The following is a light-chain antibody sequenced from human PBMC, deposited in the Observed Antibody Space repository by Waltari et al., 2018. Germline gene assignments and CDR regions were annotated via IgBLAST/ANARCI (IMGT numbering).Light chain of an antibody. CDR3: CSYAGGRRV. CDR1: SSDVGNSKL. V-gene: IGLV2-23*01. CDR2: EGN. Sequence: QSALTQPASVSGSPGQSITISCTGTSSDVGNSKLVSWYQRHPGKAPRLMIYEGNKRPSGVSNRFSGSKSGNTASLTIAGLQAEDEADYYCCSYAGGRRVFGGGTKLTVL. J-gene: IGLJ3*02.